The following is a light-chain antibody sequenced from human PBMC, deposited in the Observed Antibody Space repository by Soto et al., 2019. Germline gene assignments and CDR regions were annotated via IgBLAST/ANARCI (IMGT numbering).Light chain of an antibody. Sequence: EIVLTQSPGTLSLSPGESATLSCRASQTVGSDYLAWYQQRPGQAPRLLIYGTSSRATGIPGRFSGSGSGTDFTFTISRLEPEDFAVYYCQQYRTSTQTFGQGTKVEIK. CDR3: QQYRTSTQT. J-gene: IGKJ1*01. CDR2: GTS. V-gene: IGKV3-20*01. CDR1: QTVGSDY.